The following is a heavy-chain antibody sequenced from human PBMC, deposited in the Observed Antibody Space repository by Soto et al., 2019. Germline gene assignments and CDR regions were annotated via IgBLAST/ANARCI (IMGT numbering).Heavy chain of an antibody. D-gene: IGHD2-15*01. CDR1: GFFISSGNY. J-gene: IGHJ3*01. CDR3: ARARWYDAFDV. CDR2: IFHGGNT. V-gene: IGHV4-38-2*01. Sequence: SETLSLTCAVSGFFISSGNYWGWIRKPPGKGLEWIGSIFHGGNTYYNPSLKSRVTISVDMSKNQFSLKLNSATAADAAVYYCARARWYDAFDVWGQGTVVTVSS.